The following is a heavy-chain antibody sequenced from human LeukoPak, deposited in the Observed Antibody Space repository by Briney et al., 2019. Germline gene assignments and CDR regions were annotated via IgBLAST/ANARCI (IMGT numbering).Heavy chain of an antibody. Sequence: GGSLRLSCAASGFTFDDYIMHWVRQAPGKGLEWVSLISWDGGSTYYADSVKGRFTISRDNSKNSLYLQMNSLRTEDTALYYCAKDMGATDYYYYGMDVWGQGTTVTVSS. CDR2: ISWDGGST. V-gene: IGHV3-43*01. CDR3: AKDMGATDYYYYGMDV. D-gene: IGHD1-26*01. CDR1: GFTFDDYI. J-gene: IGHJ6*02.